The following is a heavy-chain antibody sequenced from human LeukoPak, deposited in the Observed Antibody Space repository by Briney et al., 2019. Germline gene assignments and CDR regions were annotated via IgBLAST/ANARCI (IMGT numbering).Heavy chain of an antibody. CDR3: TRLFAGNWFDP. Sequence: PGGSLRLSCAASGFTFSSYSMNWVRQASGRGLEWVGRIRSKANSYATAYAASVKGRFTISRDDSKNTAYLQMNSLKTEGTAVYYCTRLFAGNWFDPWGQGTLVTVSS. CDR1: GFTFSSYS. J-gene: IGHJ5*02. V-gene: IGHV3-73*01. CDR2: IRSKANSYAT.